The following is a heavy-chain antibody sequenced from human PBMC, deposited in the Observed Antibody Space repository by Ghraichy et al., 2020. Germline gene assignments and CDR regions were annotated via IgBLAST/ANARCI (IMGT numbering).Heavy chain of an antibody. CDR1: GYTFTSYA. CDR3: ARAIGPHDAFDI. CDR2: INAGNGNT. V-gene: IGHV1-3*01. D-gene: IGHD2-2*02. Sequence: ASVKVSCKASGYTFTSYAMHWVRQAPGQRLEWMGWINAGNGNTKYSQKFQGRVTITRDTSASTAYMELSSLRSEDTAVYYCARAIGPHDAFDIWGQGTMVTVSS. J-gene: IGHJ3*02.